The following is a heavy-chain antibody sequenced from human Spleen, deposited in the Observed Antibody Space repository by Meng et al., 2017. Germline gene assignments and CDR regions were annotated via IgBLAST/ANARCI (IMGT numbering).Heavy chain of an antibody. CDR1: GFTVSSNY. V-gene: IGHV3-53*01. D-gene: IGHD4-17*01. J-gene: IGHJ4*02. CDR3: ANEGDGDSSIDY. CDR2: IYSGGST. Sequence: GESLKISCAASGFTVSSNYMSWVRQAPGKGLEWVSVIYSGGSTYYADSVKGRFTISRDNSKNMVYLQMNSLGAEDTAVYYCANEGDGDSSIDYWGQGTLVTVSS.